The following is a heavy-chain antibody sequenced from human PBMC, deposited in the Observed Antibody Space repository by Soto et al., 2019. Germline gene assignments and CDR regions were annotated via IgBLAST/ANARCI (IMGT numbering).Heavy chain of an antibody. J-gene: IGHJ4*02. Sequence: SETLSLTCIVSGGSISSSSYYWGWIRQPPGKGLEWIGSIYYSGSTYYNPSLKSRVTISVDTSKNQFSLKLSSVTAADTAVYYCARLPSSGTGWGQGTLVTVSS. V-gene: IGHV4-39*01. CDR2: IYYSGST. CDR3: ARLPSSGTG. D-gene: IGHD6-19*01. CDR1: GGSISSSSYY.